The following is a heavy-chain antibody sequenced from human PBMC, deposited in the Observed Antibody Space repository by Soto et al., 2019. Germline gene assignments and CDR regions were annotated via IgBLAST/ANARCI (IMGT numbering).Heavy chain of an antibody. CDR2: INHSGTI. Sequence: PSETLSLTCAVYGGSFSGYYWTWIRQPPGKGLEWIGEINHSGTINFNPPLKSRLTISLDTSKKHFSLKLSSVTDADTAAYYCARADRTLVTSYSLDVWGQGTTVIVSS. J-gene: IGHJ6*02. D-gene: IGHD2-21*02. CDR3: ARADRTLVTSYSLDV. V-gene: IGHV4-34*01. CDR1: GGSFSGYY.